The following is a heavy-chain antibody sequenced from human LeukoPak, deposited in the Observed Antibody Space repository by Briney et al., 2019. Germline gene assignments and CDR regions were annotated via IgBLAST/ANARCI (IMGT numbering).Heavy chain of an antibody. J-gene: IGHJ5*02. CDR1: GGSISSGNYY. Sequence: PSETLSLTCTVSGGSISSGNYYWNWIRQPAGKGLEWIGRIYASGSSDYNPSLKSRVTISLDTSKNQFSLKVSSVTAADTAVYYCATYNGYDNCFDPWGQGTPVTVSS. D-gene: IGHD5-12*01. CDR3: ATYNGYDNCFDP. V-gene: IGHV4-61*02. CDR2: IYASGSS.